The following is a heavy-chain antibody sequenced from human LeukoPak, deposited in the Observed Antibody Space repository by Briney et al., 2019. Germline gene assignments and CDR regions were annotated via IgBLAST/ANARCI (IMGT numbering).Heavy chain of an antibody. D-gene: IGHD1-26*01. CDR3: ARDIIVGATDHYYGMDA. J-gene: IGHJ6*02. CDR2: ISSSGSTI. CDR1: GFTFSDYY. Sequence: GGSLRLSCAASGFTFSDYYMSWIRQAPGKGLEWVSYISSSGSTIYYADSVKGRFTISRDNAKNSLYLQMNSLRAEDTAVYYCARDIIVGATDHYYGMDAWGQGTTVTVSS. V-gene: IGHV3-11*01.